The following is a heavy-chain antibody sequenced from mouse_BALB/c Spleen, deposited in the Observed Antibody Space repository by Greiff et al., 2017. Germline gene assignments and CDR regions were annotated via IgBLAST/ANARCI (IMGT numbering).Heavy chain of an antibody. Sequence: EVQLQESGGGLVKPGGSLKLSCAASGFAFSSYDMSWVRQTPEKRLEWVAYISSGGGSTYYPDTVKGRFTISRDNAKNTLYLQMSSLKSEDTAMYYCARHSYRYDSYFDYWGQGTTLTVSS. CDR1: GFAFSSYD. CDR3: ARHSYRYDSYFDY. J-gene: IGHJ2*01. D-gene: IGHD2-14*01. CDR2: ISSGGGST. V-gene: IGHV5-12-1*01.